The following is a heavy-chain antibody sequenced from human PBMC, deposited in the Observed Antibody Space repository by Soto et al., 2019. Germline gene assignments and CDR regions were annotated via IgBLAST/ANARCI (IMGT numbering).Heavy chain of an antibody. CDR3: ARDPIYYDGSGYPFYFDY. CDR2: IIPMLNIA. J-gene: IGHJ4*02. D-gene: IGHD3-22*01. CDR1: GGTFSSYA. V-gene: IGHV1-69*04. Sequence: QVQLVQSGAEVKKPGSSVKVSCKASGGTFSSYAISWVRQAPGQGLEWVGRIIPMLNIANYAQKFQGRVTITADKSTSTAHMELSSLRSDDTAVYYCARDPIYYDGSGYPFYFDYWGQGTLVTVSS.